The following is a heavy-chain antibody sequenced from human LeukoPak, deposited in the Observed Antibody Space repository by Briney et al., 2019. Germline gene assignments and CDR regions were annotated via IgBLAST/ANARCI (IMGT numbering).Heavy chain of an antibody. CDR2: ISGSGGSI. CDR1: GFTFSSYA. V-gene: IGHV3-23*01. J-gene: IGHJ3*02. D-gene: IGHD3-9*01. Sequence: PPGGSLRLSCAASGFTFSSYAMSWVRQAPGKGLEWVSAISGSGGSIYYADSVKGRFTISRDNSKNTLYLQMNSLRAEDTAVYYCAKVTTFDWLLAMAFDIWGQGTMVTVSS. CDR3: AKVTTFDWLLAMAFDI.